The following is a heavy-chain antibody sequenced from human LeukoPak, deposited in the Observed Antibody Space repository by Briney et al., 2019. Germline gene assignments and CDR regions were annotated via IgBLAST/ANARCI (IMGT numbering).Heavy chain of an antibody. J-gene: IGHJ6*04. Sequence: PSETLSLTCTVSGSSISSGSYYWSWIRQPAGKGLEWIGRIYTSGSTNYNPSLKSRVTISVDTSKNQFSLKLSSVTAADTAVYYCARDHYGWGSSSPRLLDVWGKGTTVTVSS. CDR2: IYTSGST. D-gene: IGHD3-10*01. CDR3: ARDHYGWGSSSPRLLDV. CDR1: GSSISSGSYY. V-gene: IGHV4-61*02.